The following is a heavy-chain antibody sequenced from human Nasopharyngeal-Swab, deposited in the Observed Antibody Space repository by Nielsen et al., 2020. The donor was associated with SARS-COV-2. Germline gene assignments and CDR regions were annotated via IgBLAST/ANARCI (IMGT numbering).Heavy chain of an antibody. Sequence: GGSLRLSCAASGFTFSSYDMHWVRQATGKGLEWVSAIGTAGDTYYPGSVKGRFTISRDNSNKTLYLQMNDLRAEDTAMYYCAKLTSTTMTSYYWGQGTMVTVSS. CDR2: IGTAGDT. CDR3: AKLTSTTMTSYY. V-gene: IGHV3-13*01. J-gene: IGHJ4*02. D-gene: IGHD4-17*01. CDR1: GFTFSSYD.